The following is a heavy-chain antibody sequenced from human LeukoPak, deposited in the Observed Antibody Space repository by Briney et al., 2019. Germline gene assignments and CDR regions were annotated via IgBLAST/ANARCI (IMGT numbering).Heavy chain of an antibody. D-gene: IGHD2-15*01. J-gene: IGHJ4*02. CDR1: GFTFSSYA. Sequence: GRSLRLSCAASGFTFSSYAMHWVRQPPGKGLEWGAFISYGETEKQYADSVKDRFAISRDDSKNTLFLQMNSLRDEDTAIYYCAKVRGWGRQLGYYFDYWGQGTLVTVSS. V-gene: IGHV3-30*09. CDR3: AKVRGWGRQLGYYFDY. CDR2: ISYGETEK.